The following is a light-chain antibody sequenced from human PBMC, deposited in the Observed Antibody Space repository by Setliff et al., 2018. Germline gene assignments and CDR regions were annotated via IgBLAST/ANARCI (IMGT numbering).Light chain of an antibody. CDR3: CSYAARTGFLDV. Sequence: QSALTQPASVSGSPGQSITISCTGTSRDVGNYNLVSWFQQHPGKAPKLIIYDVTERPSGVSNRFSGSKSGNTASLTISGLQTDDEADYYCCSYAARTGFLDVFGTGTKATV. CDR2: DVT. J-gene: IGLJ1*01. V-gene: IGLV2-23*02. CDR1: SRDVGNYNL.